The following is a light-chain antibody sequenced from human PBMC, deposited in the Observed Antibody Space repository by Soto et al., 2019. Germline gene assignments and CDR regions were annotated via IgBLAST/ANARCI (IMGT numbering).Light chain of an antibody. J-gene: IGKJ5*01. CDR3: QQYGSSPVT. V-gene: IGKV3-20*01. CDR2: GAS. Sequence: EIVLTQSPGTLSLSPGERATLSCRASQSVSSSYLAWYQQKPAQAPRLLIYGASSRATGIPDRFSGSGSGTDFTLTISRLEPEDFAVYFCQQYGSSPVTFGQGTRLEIK. CDR1: QSVSSSY.